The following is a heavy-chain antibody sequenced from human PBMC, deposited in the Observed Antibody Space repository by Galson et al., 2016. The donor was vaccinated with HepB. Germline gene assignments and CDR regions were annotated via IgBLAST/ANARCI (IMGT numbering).Heavy chain of an antibody. V-gene: IGHV3-30*18. CDR2: ITCGRSNI. CDR3: AKKGYAYGSGWAVGMDL. CDR1: GFTFSCYA. J-gene: IGHJ6*02. Sequence: SLRLSCAASGFTFSCYAMHWVRQAPGKGLEWVAVITCGRSNIYYADSVKGRFTISRDNSKTTLYLQMNSLRSEDTAVYFCAKKGYAYGSGWAVGMDLWGQGITVTVSS. D-gene: IGHD6-25*01.